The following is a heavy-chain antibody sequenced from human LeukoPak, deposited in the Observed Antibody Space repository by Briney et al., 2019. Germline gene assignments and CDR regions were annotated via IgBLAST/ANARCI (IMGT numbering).Heavy chain of an antibody. CDR2: INHSGST. Sequence: SETLSLTCAVYGGSFSGYYWSWIRQPPGKGLEWIGEINHSGSTNYNPSLKSRVTISVDTSKNQFSLKLSSVTAADTAVYYCARGLGDFDWLSYLPYYFDYWGQGTLVTVSS. J-gene: IGHJ4*02. CDR3: ARGLGDFDWLSYLPYYFDY. D-gene: IGHD3-9*01. CDR1: GGSFSGYY. V-gene: IGHV4-34*01.